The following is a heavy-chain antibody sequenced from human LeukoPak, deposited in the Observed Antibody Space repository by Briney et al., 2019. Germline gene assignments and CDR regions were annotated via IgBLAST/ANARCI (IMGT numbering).Heavy chain of an antibody. CDR3: ARDWYDY. CDR1: GFAFTNAC. CDR2: IRSKNNGGTT. V-gene: IGHV3-15*01. D-gene: IGHD6-13*01. J-gene: IGHJ4*02. Sequence: GGSLRLSCAASGFAFTNACMSWVRRAPGKGLEWVGRIRSKNNGGTTDYAAPVRGRFSISRDDSKSTLYLQMNSLKTEDTAVYYCARDWYDYWGQGTLVTVSS.